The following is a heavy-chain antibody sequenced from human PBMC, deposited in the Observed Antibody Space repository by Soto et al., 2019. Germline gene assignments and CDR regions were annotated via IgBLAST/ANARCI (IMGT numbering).Heavy chain of an antibody. V-gene: IGHV4-61*01. CDR3: ARIGQQLVYYYYYGMDV. J-gene: IGHJ6*02. CDR1: GGSVSSGSYY. CDR2: IYYSGST. D-gene: IGHD6-13*01. Sequence: SETLSLTCTVSGGSVSSGSYYWSWIRQPPGKGLEWIGYIYYSGSTNYNPSLKSRVTISVDTSKNQFSLKLSSVTAVDTAVYYCARIGQQLVYYYYYGMDVWGQGTTVTVSS.